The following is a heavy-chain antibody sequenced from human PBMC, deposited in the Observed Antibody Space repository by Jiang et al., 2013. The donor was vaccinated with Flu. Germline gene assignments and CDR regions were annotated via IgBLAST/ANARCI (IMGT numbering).Heavy chain of an antibody. Sequence: SLKSRVTISADTSKNQFSLRLSSVTAADTAVYYCARHVQREEIAVWGQGTLLTVSS. CDR3: ARHVQREEIAV. V-gene: IGHV4-59*08. D-gene: IGHD6-19*01. J-gene: IGHJ4*02.